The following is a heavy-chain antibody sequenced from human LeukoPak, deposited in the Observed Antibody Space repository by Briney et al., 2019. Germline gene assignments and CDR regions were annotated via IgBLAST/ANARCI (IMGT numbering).Heavy chain of an antibody. CDR1: AYSFTSYW. D-gene: IGHD5-18*01. V-gene: IGHV5-51*01. Sequence: GESLKISRKGSAYSFTSYWSGWVRQMPGKSLEWMGIIDPSNSDTRYTPSFQGQVTISADKSLPTAYVQWNSLKASDTAMYYCARQTAMGRSGDFWGQGTLVTVSS. CDR2: IDPSNSDT. J-gene: IGHJ4*02. CDR3: ARQTAMGRSGDF.